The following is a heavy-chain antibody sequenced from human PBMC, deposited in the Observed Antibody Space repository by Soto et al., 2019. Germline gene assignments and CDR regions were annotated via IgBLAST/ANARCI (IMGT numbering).Heavy chain of an antibody. Sequence: QVQLVESGGGVVQPGRSLRLSCAASGFTFSSYAMHWVRQAPGKGLEWVAVISYDGSNKYYADSVKGRFTISRDNSKNTLYLQMNSLRAEDTAVYYCAREPDSGSFDYWGQGTLVTVSS. J-gene: IGHJ4*02. CDR3: AREPDSGSFDY. CDR2: ISYDGSNK. D-gene: IGHD3-22*01. V-gene: IGHV3-30-3*01. CDR1: GFTFSSYA.